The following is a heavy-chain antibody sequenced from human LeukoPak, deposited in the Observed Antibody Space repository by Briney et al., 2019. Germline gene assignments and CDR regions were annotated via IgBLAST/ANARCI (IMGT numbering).Heavy chain of an antibody. CDR2: ISGSGGGT. D-gene: IGHD6-13*01. J-gene: IGHJ4*02. V-gene: IGHV3-23*01. CDR1: GFTFSNLA. CDR3: AKYGAAAGDY. Sequence: PGGSLRLSCAASGFTFSNLAMGWVRQAPGKGLAWVSGISGSGGGTYYVDSVRGRFTISRDNSKNTLYLQMNSLRAEDTAVYYCAKYGAAAGDYWGQGTLVTVSS.